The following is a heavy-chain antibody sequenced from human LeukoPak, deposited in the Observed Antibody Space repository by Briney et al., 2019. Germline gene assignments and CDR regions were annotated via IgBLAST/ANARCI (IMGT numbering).Heavy chain of an antibody. CDR2: ISGSGGGT. CDR1: GFTFSSYA. D-gene: IGHD3-3*01. V-gene: IGHV3-23*01. J-gene: IGHJ4*02. Sequence: GGSLRLSCAAFGFTFSSYAMSWVRQAPGKGLEWVSTISGSGGGTYYTYSMKGRFTISRDNSKNTLYLQMNSLRAEDTAVYYCAKAPLADYASWSGFFPGFDYWGQGTLVTVSS. CDR3: AKAPLADYASWSGFFPGFDY.